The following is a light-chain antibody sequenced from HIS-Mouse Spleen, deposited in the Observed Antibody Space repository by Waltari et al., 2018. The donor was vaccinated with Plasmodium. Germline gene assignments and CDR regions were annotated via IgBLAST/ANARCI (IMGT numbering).Light chain of an antibody. V-gene: IGLV2-23*01. Sequence: QSALTQPASVSGSPGQSITISCTGTSSDVGSYNLVSWYQQHPGKAPKLMIYEGSRRPSGVSNRCSGSKSGNTASLTISGLQAEDEADYYCCSYAGSSTCVVFGGGTKLTVL. CDR1: SSDVGSYNL. CDR3: CSYAGSSTCVV. CDR2: EGS. J-gene: IGLJ2*01.